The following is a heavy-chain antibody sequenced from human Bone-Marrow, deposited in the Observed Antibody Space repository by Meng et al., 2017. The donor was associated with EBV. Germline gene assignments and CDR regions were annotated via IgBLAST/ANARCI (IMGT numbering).Heavy chain of an antibody. CDR1: GGSISSSSYY. CDR2: IYYSGST. CDR3: AREQVGATRPFDY. V-gene: IGHV4-39*07. D-gene: IGHD1-26*01. Sequence: QLPLEESGPGLLKPSETLSLTCTVSGGSISSSSYYWGWIRQPPGKGLEWIGSIYYSGSTYYNPSLKSRVTISVDTSKNQFSLKLSSVTAADTAVYYCAREQVGATRPFDYWGQGTLVTVSS. J-gene: IGHJ4*02.